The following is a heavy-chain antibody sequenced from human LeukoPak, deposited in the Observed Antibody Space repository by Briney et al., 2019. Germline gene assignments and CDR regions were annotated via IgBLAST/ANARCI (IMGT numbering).Heavy chain of an antibody. CDR1: GGTFNSYA. D-gene: IGHD3-22*01. CDR3: ASPTTLTYYYDSSGYYYPFDY. CDR2: IIPISGTA. J-gene: IGHJ4*02. V-gene: IGHV1-69*13. Sequence: SVKVSCNASGGTFNSYAISWVREAPGQGLEWMGGIIPISGTANYAQKFQGRVTITADESTSTAYIELSSLRSEDTAVYYCASPTTLTYYYDSSGYYYPFDYWGQGTLVTVSS.